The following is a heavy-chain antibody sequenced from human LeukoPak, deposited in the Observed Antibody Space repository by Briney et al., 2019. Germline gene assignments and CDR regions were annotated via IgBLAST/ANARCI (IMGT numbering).Heavy chain of an antibody. CDR2: ISGSGGST. D-gene: IGHD2-2*01. CDR3: AKSTIVVPAAPYCFDP. CDR1: GFTFSSYA. J-gene: IGHJ5*02. Sequence: PGGSLRLSCAASGFTFSSYAMSWVRQAPGKGLEWVSAISGSGGSTYYADSVKGRFTISRDNSKNTLYLQMNSLRAEDTAVYYCAKSTIVVPAAPYCFDPWGQGTLVTVSS. V-gene: IGHV3-23*01.